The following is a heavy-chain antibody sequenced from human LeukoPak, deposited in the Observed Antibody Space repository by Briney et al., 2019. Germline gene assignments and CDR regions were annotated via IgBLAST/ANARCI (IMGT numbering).Heavy chain of an antibody. V-gene: IGHV3-30*04. CDR2: ISYDGSNK. CDR1: GFTFSSYA. CDR3: AREGTTYSTGRTTWFDP. D-gene: IGHD6-19*01. J-gene: IGHJ5*02. Sequence: GGSLRLSCAASGFTFSSYAIHWVRQAPGKGLEWVAVISYDGSNKYYADSVKGRFTISRDNSKNTLYLQMSSLRAEDTAVYYCAREGTTYSTGRTTWFDPWGQGTLVTVSS.